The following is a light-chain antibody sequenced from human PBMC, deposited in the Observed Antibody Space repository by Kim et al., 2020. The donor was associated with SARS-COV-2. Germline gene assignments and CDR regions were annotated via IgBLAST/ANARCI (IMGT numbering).Light chain of an antibody. V-gene: IGKV3-11*01. J-gene: IGKJ4*01. CDR1: QSVTTF. CDR2: DAS. CDR3: QHCRNWPPRLT. Sequence: EIVLTQSPGTLSLSPGDRATLSCRASQSVTTFLAWYQQKPGQAPRLLIYDASNMATGIPARFSGSGSGTDFTLTISSLEPEDFAVYYCQHCRNWPPRLTFGGGTKVDIK.